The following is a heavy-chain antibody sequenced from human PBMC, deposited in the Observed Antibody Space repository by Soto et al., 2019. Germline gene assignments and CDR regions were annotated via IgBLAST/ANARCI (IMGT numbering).Heavy chain of an antibody. CDR2: INGDASTI. J-gene: IGHJ3*02. Sequence: HPGGSLRLSCAASGFNFGPFWMHWVRQAPGKGLVWVSHINGDASTILYADSVKGRFTISRDNARSTLFLQMNGLRAEDTAVYYCVRDRGYPDSFNIWGQGTTVTVSS. V-gene: IGHV3-74*01. D-gene: IGHD3-10*01. CDR3: VRDRGYPDSFNI. CDR1: GFNFGPFW.